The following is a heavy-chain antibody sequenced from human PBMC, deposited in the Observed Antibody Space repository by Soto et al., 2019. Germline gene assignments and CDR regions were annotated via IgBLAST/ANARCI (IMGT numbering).Heavy chain of an antibody. J-gene: IGHJ6*02. CDR1: GYNFISHS. CDR3: ARGAFCGGAPGCRDMDL. Sequence: ASVKVSCKSSGYNFISHSITWVRQAPGQGLEWMGRISAYNGNTNYAQKLQGRVTMTTDTSTNTAYMELRSLRSDDTAVYYCARGAFCGGAPGCRDMDLWGQGTTVTVSS. V-gene: IGHV1-18*01. D-gene: IGHD2-21*01. CDR2: ISAYNGNT.